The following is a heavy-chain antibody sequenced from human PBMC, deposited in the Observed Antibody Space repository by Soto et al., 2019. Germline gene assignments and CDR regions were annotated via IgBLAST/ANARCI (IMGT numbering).Heavy chain of an antibody. CDR3: ARVCGSRGNYYYLQDV. V-gene: IGHV4-59*01. Sequence: SETLSLTCTVSGGSISSYYWSWIRQPPGKGLEWIGYIYYSGSTNYNPSLKSRVTISVDTSKNQFSLKLSSVTAADTAVYYCARVCGSRGNYYYLQDVWGKGTSVTVSS. D-gene: IGHD3-10*01. CDR2: IYYSGST. J-gene: IGHJ6*03. CDR1: GGSISSYY.